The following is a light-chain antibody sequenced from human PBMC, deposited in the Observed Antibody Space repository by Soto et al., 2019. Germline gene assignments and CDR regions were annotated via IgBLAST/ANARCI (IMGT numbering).Light chain of an antibody. CDR2: WAS. CDR1: QSVLYSSNNKNY. CDR3: QQYYSTPLT. Sequence: DIVMTQSXDSLAVSLGERATINCKSSQSVLYSSNNKNYLAWYQQKPGQPPKLLIYWASTRESGVPDRFSGSGSGTDFTHTISSLQAEDVAVYYCQQYYSTPLTFGGGTKVEIK. V-gene: IGKV4-1*01. J-gene: IGKJ4*01.